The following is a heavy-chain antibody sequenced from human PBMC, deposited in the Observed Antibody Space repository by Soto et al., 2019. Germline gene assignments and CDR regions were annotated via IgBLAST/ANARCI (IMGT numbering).Heavy chain of an antibody. D-gene: IGHD3-3*01. V-gene: IGHV4-39*01. CDR2: IYYSGST. Sequence: PSETLSLTCTVSGGSLSSSSYYWGWIRQPPGKGLERIGSIYYSGSTYYNPSLKSRVTISVDTSKNQFSLKLSSVTAADTAVYYCARLTYYDFWSGYRYYYMDVWGKGTTVTVSS. CDR3: ARLTYYDFWSGYRYYYMDV. J-gene: IGHJ6*03. CDR1: GGSLSSSSYY.